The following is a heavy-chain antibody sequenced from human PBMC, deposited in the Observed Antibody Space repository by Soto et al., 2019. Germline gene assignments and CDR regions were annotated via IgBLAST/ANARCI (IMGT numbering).Heavy chain of an antibody. CDR2: ITPLVTTA. Sequence: QVQLVQSGAEVKKPRSSVKVSCKASGGTFSNYAINWVRQAPGQGLEWMGGITPLVTTANYAQNYRGRVTITADKSTSTAYMELSRLRSEDTAVYYCARTGNSEFDYWGQGTLVTVSS. CDR3: ARTGNSEFDY. D-gene: IGHD1-7*01. V-gene: IGHV1-69*14. CDR1: GGTFSNYA. J-gene: IGHJ4*02.